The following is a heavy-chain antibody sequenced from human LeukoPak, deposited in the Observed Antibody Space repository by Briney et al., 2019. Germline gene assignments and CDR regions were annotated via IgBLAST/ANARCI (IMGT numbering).Heavy chain of an antibody. V-gene: IGHV1-69*13. D-gene: IGHD2-2*02. CDR1: GGTFSSYA. CDR2: IIPIFGTA. Sequence: ASVKVSCKASGGTFSSYAISWVRQAPGQGLEWMGGIIPIFGTANYAQKFQGRVTITADESTSTAYMELSSLRSEDTAVYYCSRRDIVVVPAAIGPYYYYYGMDVWGQGTTVTVSS. CDR3: SRRDIVVVPAAIGPYYYYYGMDV. J-gene: IGHJ6*02.